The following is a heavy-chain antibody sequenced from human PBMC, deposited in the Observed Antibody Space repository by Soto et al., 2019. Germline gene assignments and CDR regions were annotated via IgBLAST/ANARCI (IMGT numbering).Heavy chain of an antibody. J-gene: IGHJ4*02. CDR2: IYSSGSA. V-gene: IGHV4-4*07. D-gene: IGHD1-26*01. Sequence: SETLSLTCTVSGGSIYTYSWTWIRPPAGKGLEWIGHIYSSGSANYNPSLKSRVSMSVDTSKNQFSLKLNSVTAADTAVYYCATIVGANDYWGQGTLVTVSS. CDR1: GGSIYTYS. CDR3: ATIVGANDY.